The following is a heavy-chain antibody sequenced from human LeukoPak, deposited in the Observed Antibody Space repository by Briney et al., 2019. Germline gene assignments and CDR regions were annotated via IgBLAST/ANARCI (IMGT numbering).Heavy chain of an antibody. J-gene: IGHJ4*02. V-gene: IGHV7-4-1*02. D-gene: IGHD3-22*01. CDR1: GYTFTSYD. CDR2: INTNTGNP. CDR3: ARVQYDSSGYRFDY. Sequence: GASVKVSCKASGYTFTSYDINWVRQATGQGLEWMGWINTNTGNPTYAQGFTGRFVFSLDTSVSTAYLQISSLKADDTAVYYCARVQYDSSGYRFDYWGQGTLVTVSS.